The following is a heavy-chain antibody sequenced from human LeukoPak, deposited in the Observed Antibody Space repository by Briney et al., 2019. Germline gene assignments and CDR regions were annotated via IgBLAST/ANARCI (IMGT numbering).Heavy chain of an antibody. CDR2: IYYSGST. Sequence: SETLSLTCTVSGGSISSSSSYWGWIRQPPGKGLEWIGNIYYSGSTYYNPSLKSRVTISVDTSKNQFSLKLSSVTAADTAMYYCARSPRYFDSLLSVAFDIWGQGTMVTVSS. J-gene: IGHJ3*02. D-gene: IGHD3-9*01. CDR1: GGSISSSSSY. CDR3: ARSPRYFDSLLSVAFDI. V-gene: IGHV4-39*01.